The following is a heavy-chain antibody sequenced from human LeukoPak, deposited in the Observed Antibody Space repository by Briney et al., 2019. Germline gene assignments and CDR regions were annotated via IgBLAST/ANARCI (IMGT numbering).Heavy chain of an antibody. D-gene: IGHD2-2*02. CDR1: GYTFTSYG. CDR3: ARGPRYCSTTSCYNEWYWFDP. J-gene: IGHJ5*02. CDR2: ISGYNGNT. Sequence: ASVKVSCKASGYTFTSYGISWVRQAPGQGLEWMGWISGYNGNTNYAQKLQGRVTMTTDKSTSIVYMEVRSLRSDDTAVYYCARGPRYCSTTSCYNEWYWFDPWGQGTLVTVSS. V-gene: IGHV1-18*01.